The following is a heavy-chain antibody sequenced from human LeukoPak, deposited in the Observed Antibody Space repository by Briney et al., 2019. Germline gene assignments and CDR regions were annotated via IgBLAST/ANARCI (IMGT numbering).Heavy chain of an antibody. Sequence: ASVKVSCKASGYTFTSYYIHWVRQAPGQGLEWMGMINPSRGSTSYAQKFQGGLTMTGDTSTSTVYMELSSLRSEGTAVYYCTRGVQLERRYYNWFDPWGQGTLVTVSS. CDR1: GYTFTSYY. V-gene: IGHV1-46*01. CDR2: INPSRGST. J-gene: IGHJ5*02. CDR3: TRGVQLERRYYNWFDP. D-gene: IGHD1-1*01.